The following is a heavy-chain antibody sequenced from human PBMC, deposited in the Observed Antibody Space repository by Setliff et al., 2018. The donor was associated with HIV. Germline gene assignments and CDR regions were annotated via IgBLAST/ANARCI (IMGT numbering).Heavy chain of an antibody. D-gene: IGHD6-13*01. CDR3: VTSSSWSSRLNF. V-gene: IGHV4-34*01. J-gene: IGHJ4*02. CDR1: GGSLSGHY. Sequence: SSETLSLTCAVYGGSLSGHYWTWIRQPPGEGLEWIGEINHSGKTNYNPSLKSRVTISVDTSKNQFSLKVTSVTAADTAVYYCVTSSSWSSRLNFWGQGMLVTVS. CDR2: INHSGKT.